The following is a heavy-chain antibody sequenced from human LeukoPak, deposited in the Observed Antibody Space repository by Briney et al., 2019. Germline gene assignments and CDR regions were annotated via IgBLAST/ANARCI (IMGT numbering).Heavy chain of an antibody. CDR1: GFTVSSNY. V-gene: IGHV3-53*04. J-gene: IGHJ4*02. CDR2: IYSGGST. Sequence: PGGSLRLSCAASGFTVSSNYMSWVRQAPGKGLEWVSVIYSGGSTYYADSVKGRFTISRHNSKNTLYLQMNSLRDEDTAVYYCATSGGYYYDSSGFQPALDYWGQGTLVTVSS. D-gene: IGHD3-22*01. CDR3: ATSGGYYYDSSGFQPALDY.